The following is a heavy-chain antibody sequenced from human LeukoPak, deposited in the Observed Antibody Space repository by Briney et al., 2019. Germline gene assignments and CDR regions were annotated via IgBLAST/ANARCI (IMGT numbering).Heavy chain of an antibody. D-gene: IGHD1-1*01. CDR2: MNPNSGNT. Sequence: ASVKVSCKASGYTFTSYDINWVRQATGQGLEWMGWMNPNSGNTGYAQKFQGRVTMTRNTSISTAYMELSSLRSEDTAVYYCAIWNWSDVPRLLDVWGKGTTVTVSS. V-gene: IGHV1-8*01. CDR3: AIWNWSDVPRLLDV. CDR1: GYTFTSYD. J-gene: IGHJ6*04.